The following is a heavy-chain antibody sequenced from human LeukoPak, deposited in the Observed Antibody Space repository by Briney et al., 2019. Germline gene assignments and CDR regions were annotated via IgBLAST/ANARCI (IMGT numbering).Heavy chain of an antibody. CDR1: GYSISSGYY. Sequence: SETLSLTCTVSGYSISSGYYWGWIRQPPGKGLEWIASIYHSGSTYYNPSHKSRVTISVDTSKNQFSLKLSSVTAADTAVYYCARDGRIRFPVTNWFDPWGQGTPVTVSS. J-gene: IGHJ5*02. CDR2: IYHSGST. D-gene: IGHD3-3*01. CDR3: ARDGRIRFPVTNWFDP. V-gene: IGHV4-38-2*02.